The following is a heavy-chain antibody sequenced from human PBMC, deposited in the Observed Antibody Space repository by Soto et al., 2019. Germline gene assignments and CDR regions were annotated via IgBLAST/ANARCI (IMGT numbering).Heavy chain of an antibody. V-gene: IGHV4-31*03. CDR1: GGSISSGGYY. J-gene: IGHJ4*02. Sequence: QVQLQESGPGLVKPSQTLSLTCTVSGGSISSGGYYWSWIRQHPGKGLEWIGYIYYSGSTYYNPSLKSRLTISVNRSKNQFSLKLSSVTAADTAVYYCARSSQSTVITFDYWGQGTLVTVSS. D-gene: IGHD4-17*01. CDR3: ARSSQSTVITFDY. CDR2: IYYSGST.